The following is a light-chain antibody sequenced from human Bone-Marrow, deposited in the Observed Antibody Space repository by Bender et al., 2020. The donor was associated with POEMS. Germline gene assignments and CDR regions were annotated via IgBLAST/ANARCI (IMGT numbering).Light chain of an antibody. CDR2: EGS. J-gene: IGLJ1*01. Sequence: QSALTQPASVSGPPGQSITISCTGTSSDVGYYNFVSWYQHHPGKAPKLVIYEGSKRPSGVSNRFSGSKSGNTASLTISGLQAEDEADYYCSSYSISSTSYVFGTGTKVTVL. CDR1: SSDVGYYNF. V-gene: IGLV2-14*02. CDR3: SSYSISSTSYV.